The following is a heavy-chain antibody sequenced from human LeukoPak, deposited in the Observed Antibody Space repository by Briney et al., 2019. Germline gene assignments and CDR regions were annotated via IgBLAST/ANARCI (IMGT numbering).Heavy chain of an antibody. J-gene: IGHJ4*02. Sequence: PSETLSLTCTVSRGSISSYYWSWIRQPPGKGLEWIGYIYYSGSTNYNPSLKSRATRSVDTSKNQFSLKLSSGTATDTAVYYCARVRNRDNDYWGQGTLVTVSS. CDR3: ARVRNRDNDY. CDR1: RGSISSYY. V-gene: IGHV4-59*01. CDR2: IYYSGST. D-gene: IGHD1-14*01.